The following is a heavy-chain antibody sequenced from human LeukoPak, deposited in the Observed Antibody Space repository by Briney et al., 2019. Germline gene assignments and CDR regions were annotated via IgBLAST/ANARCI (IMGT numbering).Heavy chain of an antibody. J-gene: IGHJ4*03. CDR1: GGSISSSSYY. D-gene: IGHD1-26*01. Sequence: SETLSLTCTVSGGSISSSSYYWGWIRQPPGKGLGWIGNIYYSGNTYYNPSLKSRVTISVDTSKNQFSLKLNSVTAADAAVYYCARPKSGTYSYFDYWGQGTLVTISS. CDR3: ARPKSGTYSYFDY. CDR2: IYYSGNT. V-gene: IGHV4-39*01.